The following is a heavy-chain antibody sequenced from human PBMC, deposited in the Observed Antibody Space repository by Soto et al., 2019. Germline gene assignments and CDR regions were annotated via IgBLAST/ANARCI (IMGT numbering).Heavy chain of an antibody. J-gene: IGHJ3*02. CDR1: GFTFSSYA. D-gene: IGHD1-26*01. V-gene: IGHV3-64*02. Sequence: EVQLVESGEGLVQPGGSLRLSCAASGFTFSSYAMHWVRQAPGKGLEYVSAISSNGGSTYYADSVKGRFTISRDNSKNTLYLQMGSLRAEDMALYYCARWSIGGSYRLHDFYIWGQGTMVTVSS. CDR3: ARWSIGGSYRLHDFYI. CDR2: ISSNGGST.